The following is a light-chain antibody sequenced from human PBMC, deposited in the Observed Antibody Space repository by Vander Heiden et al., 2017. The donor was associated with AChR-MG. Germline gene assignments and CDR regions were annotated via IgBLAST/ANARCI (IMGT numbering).Light chain of an antibody. CDR1: QSVLHSSTNDNY. CDR2: WAS. CDR3: QQYYTTPRT. Sequence: DIVMIQSPDSLAVSLGERATINCKSSQSVLHSSTNDNYLAWYQQKPGRPPKLLIYWASTRGSGVPDRFSGSGSGTDFTLTISSLQAEDVAVYYCQQYYTTPRTFGQRTKLEIK. V-gene: IGKV4-1*01. J-gene: IGKJ2*01.